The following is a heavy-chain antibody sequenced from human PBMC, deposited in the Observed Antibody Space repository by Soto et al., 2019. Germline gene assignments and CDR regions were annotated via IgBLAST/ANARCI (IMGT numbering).Heavy chain of an antibody. D-gene: IGHD6-19*01. CDR1: GFTFSSYA. J-gene: IGHJ6*02. CDR2: ISGRGGST. V-gene: IGHV3-23*01. Sequence: QAGGSLRLSCAASGFTFSSYAMSWVRQAPGKGLEWVSAISGRGGSTYYADSVKGRFTISRDNSKNTLYLQMNSLRAEDTAVYYCAKDSIGSSQWLVHYYYYGMDVWGQGTTVTVSS. CDR3: AKDSIGSSQWLVHYYYYGMDV.